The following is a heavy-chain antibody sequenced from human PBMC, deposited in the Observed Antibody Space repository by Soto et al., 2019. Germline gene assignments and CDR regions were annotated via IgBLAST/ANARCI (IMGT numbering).Heavy chain of an antibody. V-gene: IGHV3-74*01. Sequence: GGSLRLSCAASGYTFSPFWMHWVRQTPGKGLEWVSHINGHGTTTIYADSVRGRFTISRDNAKNLLYLQMNSLRAEDTALYYCARDRGCSGDSCHPPRYYYYGMDVWGQGTTVTVSS. CDR1: GYTFSPFW. CDR3: ARDRGCSGDSCHPPRYYYYGMDV. CDR2: INGHGTTT. J-gene: IGHJ6*02. D-gene: IGHD2-15*01.